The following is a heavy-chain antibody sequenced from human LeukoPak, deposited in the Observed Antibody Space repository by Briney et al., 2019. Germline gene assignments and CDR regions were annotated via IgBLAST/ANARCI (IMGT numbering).Heavy chain of an antibody. V-gene: IGHV3-23*01. CDR2: ITSSGGST. CDR1: EFTFSNYA. CDR3: AKREAPGDYYYYYGMDV. D-gene: IGHD6-13*01. Sequence: GGSLRLSCAASEFTFSNYAMSWVRQAPGKGLEWVSGITSSGGSTYYADSVKGRFTISRDNSKNTLYLQMNSLTAEDTAVYYCAKREAPGDYYYYYGMDVWGQGTTVTVSS. J-gene: IGHJ6*02.